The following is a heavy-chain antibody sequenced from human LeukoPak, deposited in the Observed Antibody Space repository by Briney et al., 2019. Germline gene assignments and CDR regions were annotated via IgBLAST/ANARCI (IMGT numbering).Heavy chain of an antibody. CDR1: GFTFSSFA. Sequence: GGSPRLSCAASGFTFSSFAMSWVRQAPGKGLEWVAFIRYDGSNKYYADSVKGRFTISRDNSKNTLYLQMNSLRAEDTAVYYCAKGDSGSYHHFDYWGQGTLVTVSS. J-gene: IGHJ4*02. V-gene: IGHV3-30*02. CDR2: IRYDGSNK. CDR3: AKGDSGSYHHFDY. D-gene: IGHD1-26*01.